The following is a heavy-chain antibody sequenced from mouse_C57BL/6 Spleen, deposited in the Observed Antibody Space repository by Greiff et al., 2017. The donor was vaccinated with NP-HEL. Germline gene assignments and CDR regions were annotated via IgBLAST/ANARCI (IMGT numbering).Heavy chain of an antibody. CDR3: ARWGTTVVAGGYYAMDY. J-gene: IGHJ4*01. D-gene: IGHD1-1*01. Sequence: EVQLQQSGPELVKPGASVKIPCKASGYTFTDYNMDWVKQSHGKSLEWIGDINPNNGGTIYNQKFKGKATLTVDKSSSTAYMELRSLTSEDTAVYYCARWGTTVVAGGYYAMDYWGQGTSVTVSS. CDR1: GYTFTDYN. V-gene: IGHV1-18*01. CDR2: INPNNGGT.